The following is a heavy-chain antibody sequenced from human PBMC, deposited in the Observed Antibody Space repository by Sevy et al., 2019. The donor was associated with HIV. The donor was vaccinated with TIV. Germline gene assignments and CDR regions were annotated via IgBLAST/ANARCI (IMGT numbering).Heavy chain of an antibody. Sequence: ASVKVSCRGSGYTFNNYIIYWVRQAPGQSLEWMGWVNTASGDTKYSQKFQGRLIITTDTSARKVYMELNSLRSDDTAFYFCARDFCSGGSCYSAFVYWGQGTLVTVSS. J-gene: IGHJ4*02. CDR2: VNTASGDT. D-gene: IGHD2-15*01. CDR1: GYTFNNYI. V-gene: IGHV1-3*04. CDR3: ARDFCSGGSCYSAFVY.